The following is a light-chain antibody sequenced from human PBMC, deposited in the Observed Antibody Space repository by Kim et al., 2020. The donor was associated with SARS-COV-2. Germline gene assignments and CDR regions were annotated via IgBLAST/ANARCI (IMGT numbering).Light chain of an antibody. V-gene: IGKV3-15*01. Sequence: SVSPGERATLSCRASQSVSSNLAWYQQKPGQAPRLLIYGAFTRATGIPARFSGSGSGTEFTLTINSLQSEDFAVYYCQQYKNWTYTFGQGTKLEIK. CDR1: QSVSSN. J-gene: IGKJ2*01. CDR2: GAF. CDR3: QQYKNWTYT.